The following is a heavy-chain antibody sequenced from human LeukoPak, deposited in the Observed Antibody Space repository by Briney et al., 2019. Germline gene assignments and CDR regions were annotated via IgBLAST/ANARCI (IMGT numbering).Heavy chain of an antibody. D-gene: IGHD5-18*01. CDR3: ARPGGYTAMVYAFDI. Sequence: SETLSLTCAVSGGSISSSSYYWGWIRQPPGKGREWIGSIYYSGSTYYNPSLESRVTISVDTSKNQFSLKLSSVTAADTAVYYCARPGGYTAMVYAFDIWGQGTMVTVSS. V-gene: IGHV4-39*01. CDR1: GGSISSSSYY. J-gene: IGHJ3*02. CDR2: IYYSGST.